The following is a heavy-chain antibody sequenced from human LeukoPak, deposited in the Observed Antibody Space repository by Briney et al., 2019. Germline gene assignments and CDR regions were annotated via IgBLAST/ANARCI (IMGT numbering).Heavy chain of an antibody. CDR1: DGSISSYY. D-gene: IGHD6-19*01. J-gene: IGHJ4*02. CDR3: ACSSSGWFWIY. V-gene: IGHV4-4*07. Sequence: SETLSLTCTVSDGSISSYYWSWIRQPAGKGLEWIGRLYTSGSTNYNPSLKSRVTMSVDTSKNQFSLKLSSVTAADTAVYYCACSSSGWFWIYWGQGTLVTVSS. CDR2: LYTSGST.